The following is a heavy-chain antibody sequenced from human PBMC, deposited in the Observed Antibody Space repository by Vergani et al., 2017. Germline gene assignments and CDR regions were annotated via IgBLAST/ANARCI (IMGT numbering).Heavy chain of an antibody. CDR1: GFTFSTYD. CDR3: ARRDSSSPALDY. Sequence: VQLLESGGGLAQPGGSLRLSCAASGFTFSTYDMHWVRQATGKGLEWVSAIGTAGDTYYPGSVKGRFTISRENAKNSLYLQMNGLRAGDTAVYYCARRDSSSPALDYWGQGTLVTVSS. CDR2: IGTAGDT. D-gene: IGHD6-6*01. J-gene: IGHJ4*02. V-gene: IGHV3-13*01.